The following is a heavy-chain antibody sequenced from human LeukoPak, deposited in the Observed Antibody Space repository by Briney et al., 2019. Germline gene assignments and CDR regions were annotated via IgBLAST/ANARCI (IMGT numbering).Heavy chain of an antibody. J-gene: IGHJ5*02. V-gene: IGHV3-7*01. CDR3: ARLGVVGTGNWFDR. CDR2: IKRDGTEI. CDR1: GFTFSNYW. D-gene: IGHD6-19*01. Sequence: GGSLRLSCAASGFTFSNYWMSWLRQAPGKGLEWVANIKRDGTEIYCVDSLKGRFTISRDNAKNSLYLQMDSLRAEDTAVYYCARLGVVGTGNWFDRSGQGTLVTVSS.